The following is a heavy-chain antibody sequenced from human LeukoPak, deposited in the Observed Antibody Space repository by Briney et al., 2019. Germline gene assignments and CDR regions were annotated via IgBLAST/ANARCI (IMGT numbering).Heavy chain of an antibody. Sequence: ASVKVSCKASGYTFTSYYMHWVRQAPGQGLEWMGWINPNSGGTNYAQKFQGRVTMTRDTSISTAYMELSRLRSDDTAVYYCARNYGDYENAFDIWGQGTMVTVSS. D-gene: IGHD4-17*01. CDR3: ARNYGDYENAFDI. V-gene: IGHV1-2*02. CDR1: GYTFTSYY. J-gene: IGHJ3*02. CDR2: INPNSGGT.